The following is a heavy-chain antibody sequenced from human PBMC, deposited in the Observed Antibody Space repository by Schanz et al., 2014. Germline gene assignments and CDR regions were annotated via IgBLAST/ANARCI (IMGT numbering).Heavy chain of an antibody. J-gene: IGHJ4*02. D-gene: IGHD6-13*01. Sequence: QVQLVQSGAEVKKPGASVKVSCKASGYTFTSDSMHWVRQAPGQGLEWMGRIIPILGIANYAQKCQGRVTITADRSTSTASMELSSLRSEDTAVYYCARDGVDAAAGGNYWGQGTLVTVSA. CDR3: ARDGVDAAAGGNY. CDR2: IIPILGIA. CDR1: GYTFTSDS. V-gene: IGHV1-69*09.